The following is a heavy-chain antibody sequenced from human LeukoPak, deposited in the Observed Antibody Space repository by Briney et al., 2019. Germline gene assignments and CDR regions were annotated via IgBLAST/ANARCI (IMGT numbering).Heavy chain of an antibody. D-gene: IGHD3-3*01. Sequence: GGSLRLSCAASGFTFSTHATSWVRQAPGKGLEWVSSISSSGGSTYYADSVKGRFTISRDNSKNTLYLQMNSLRAEDTAVYYCAKVPYYDFWSGYNRYFDYWGQGTLVTVSS. J-gene: IGHJ4*02. CDR3: AKVPYYDFWSGYNRYFDY. CDR2: ISSSGGST. V-gene: IGHV3-23*01. CDR1: GFTFSTHA.